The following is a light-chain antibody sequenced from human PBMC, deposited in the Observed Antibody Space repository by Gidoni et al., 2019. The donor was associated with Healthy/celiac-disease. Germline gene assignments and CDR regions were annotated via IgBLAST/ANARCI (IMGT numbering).Light chain of an antibody. CDR2: AAS. CDR3: QQLNSYA. J-gene: IGKJ2*01. CDR1: QDISSY. Sequence: DIQLTQSPSFLSASVGDRVTITCRASQDISSYLAWYQQKPGKAPELLIYAASIVQSGVPSRFSGRGSGTEFTLTISSLQPADFATYYCQQLNSYAFGQXTKVDSK. V-gene: IGKV1-9*01.